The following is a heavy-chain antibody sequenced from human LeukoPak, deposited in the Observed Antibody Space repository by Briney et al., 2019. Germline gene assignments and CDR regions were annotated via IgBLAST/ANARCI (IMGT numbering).Heavy chain of an antibody. Sequence: SETLSLTCTVSGGSISSSSYYWGWIRQPPGKGLEWIGSIYYSGSTYYNPSLKSRVTISVDTSKNQFSLKLSSVTAADTAVYYCARDEVSPALRWFDPWGQGTLVTVSS. V-gene: IGHV4-39*02. J-gene: IGHJ5*02. CDR2: IYYSGST. CDR3: ARDEVSPALRWFDP. CDR1: GGSISSSSYY.